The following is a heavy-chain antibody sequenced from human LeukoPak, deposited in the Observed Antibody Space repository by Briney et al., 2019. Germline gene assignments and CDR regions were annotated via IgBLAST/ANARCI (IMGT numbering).Heavy chain of an antibody. V-gene: IGHV4-39*01. CDR2: ISFSEST. D-gene: IGHD2-21*01. J-gene: IGHJ5*01. Sequence: SETLSLTCTVSGGSISSNNHYWGWIRQPAGKGLEWIATISFSESTYYNVSLKSRVTISLDTSKNQFSLNLFSVTAADTAVYYCARHEADSNVWYWFDPWGQGTQVTVSS. CDR3: ARHEADSNVWYWFDP. CDR1: GGSISSNNHY.